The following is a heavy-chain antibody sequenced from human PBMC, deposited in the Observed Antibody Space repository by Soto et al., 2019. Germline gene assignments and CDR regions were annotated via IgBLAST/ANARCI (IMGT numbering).Heavy chain of an antibody. V-gene: IGHV3-53*01. Sequence: GGSLRLSCAASGFTVSSNYMSWVRQAPGKGLEWVSVIYGGGSTYYADSVRGRFTISRDNSKNTLYLQMESLRAEDTAVYYCARDPPATRHGMDVWGQGTTVTVSS. J-gene: IGHJ6*02. CDR2: IYGGGST. CDR1: GFTVSSNY. CDR3: ARDPPATRHGMDV.